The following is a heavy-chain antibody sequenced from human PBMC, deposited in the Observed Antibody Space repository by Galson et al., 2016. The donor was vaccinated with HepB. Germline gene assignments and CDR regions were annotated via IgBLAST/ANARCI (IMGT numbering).Heavy chain of an antibody. CDR3: ATDATWGAAHYYFDF. D-gene: IGHD2-15*01. CDR1: GSTFSDHT. CDR2: MSYDGSDI. V-gene: IGHV3-30-3*01. J-gene: IGHJ4*02. Sequence: SLRLSCAASGSTFSDHTIHWVRQPPGKGLEWVAVMSYDGSDIYYADSVKGRFTISRDNSKNTLFLQMDSLRPEDTAVYYCATDATWGAAHYYFDFWGQGTLVTVSS.